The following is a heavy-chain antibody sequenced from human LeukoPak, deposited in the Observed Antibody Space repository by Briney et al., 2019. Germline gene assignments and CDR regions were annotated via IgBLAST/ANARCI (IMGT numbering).Heavy chain of an antibody. CDR3: ARGGGSYYYYYYMDV. J-gene: IGHJ6*03. V-gene: IGHV1-8*01. CDR2: MNPNSGNT. CDR1: GYTFTSYD. D-gene: IGHD1-26*01. Sequence: ASVKVSCKASGYTFTSYDNNWVRQATGQGLEWMGWMNPNSGNTGYAQKFQGRVTMTRNTSISTAYMELSSLRSEDTAVYYCARGGGSYYYYYYMDVWGKGTTVTVSS.